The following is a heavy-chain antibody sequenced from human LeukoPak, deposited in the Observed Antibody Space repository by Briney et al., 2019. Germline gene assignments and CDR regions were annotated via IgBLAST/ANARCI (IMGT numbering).Heavy chain of an antibody. CDR2: ISYDGSSK. Sequence: PGGSLRLSCAASGFTFSSYAMHWVRQAPGKGLEGVAVISYDGSSKYYAGSVKGRFTISRDNSKNTLHLQMNSLRAEDTAVCYCARDPREASEQWLVQGYFDYWGQGTLVTVSS. J-gene: IGHJ4*02. CDR3: ARDPREASEQWLVQGYFDY. V-gene: IGHV3-30-3*01. CDR1: GFTFSSYA. D-gene: IGHD6-19*01.